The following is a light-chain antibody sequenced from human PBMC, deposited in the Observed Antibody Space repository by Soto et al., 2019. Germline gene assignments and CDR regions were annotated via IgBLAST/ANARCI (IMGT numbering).Light chain of an antibody. J-gene: IGKJ2*01. Sequence: EIVLTQSPGTLPLSPGERATLSCRASQSVSSNYLVWYQQKPGQSPRPLIYGASSRATGIPDRFSGSGSGTDFTLTISRLEPEDFAVYYYQQYANSPFTFGHGTNLEIK. CDR1: QSVSSNY. V-gene: IGKV3-20*01. CDR2: GAS. CDR3: QQYANSPFT.